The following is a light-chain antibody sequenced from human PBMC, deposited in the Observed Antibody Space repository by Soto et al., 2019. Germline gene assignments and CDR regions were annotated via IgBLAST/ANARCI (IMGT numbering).Light chain of an antibody. CDR3: QQYNGYPWT. J-gene: IGKJ1*01. Sequence: DIQVTQSPSTLSASVGDRVTITCRASQSRNDWLAWYQQKPGKAPKLLIYKASGLESGVPSRFSGSGSGTEFTLTISSLQPDDFATYNCQQYNGYPWTFGQGTKVEIK. V-gene: IGKV1-5*03. CDR1: QSRNDW. CDR2: KAS.